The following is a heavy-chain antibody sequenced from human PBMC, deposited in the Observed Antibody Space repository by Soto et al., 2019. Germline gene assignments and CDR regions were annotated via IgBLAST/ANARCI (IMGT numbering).Heavy chain of an antibody. J-gene: IGHJ4*02. CDR3: ERETPGFHSAFDF. CDR2: TYYRSRWYS. V-gene: IGHV6-1*01. D-gene: IGHD4-4*01. Sequence: SQTLSLTCAISGDSVSSNGAAWNWIRQSPSRGLEWLGRTYYRSRWYSDYAPSVKSRITVNPDTSQNQFSLQLNSVTPEDTAIYYCERETPGFHSAFDFWGQGTLVTVSS. CDR1: GDSVSSNGAA.